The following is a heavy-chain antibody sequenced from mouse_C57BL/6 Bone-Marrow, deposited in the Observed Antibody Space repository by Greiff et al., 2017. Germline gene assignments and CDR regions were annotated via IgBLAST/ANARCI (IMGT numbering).Heavy chain of an antibody. Sequence: QVQLQQSGAELVKPGASVKMSCKASGYTFTTYPIEWMKQNHGKSLEWIGNFHPYNDDTKYNEKFKGKATLTVEKSSSTVYLELSRLTSDDSAVYYWATRGDCGSSFSYWYFHVSGTGRTDTVSS. CDR3: ATRGDCGSSFSYWYFHV. V-gene: IGHV1-47*01. D-gene: IGHD1-1*01. J-gene: IGHJ1*03. CDR1: GYTFTTYP. CDR2: FHPYNDDT.